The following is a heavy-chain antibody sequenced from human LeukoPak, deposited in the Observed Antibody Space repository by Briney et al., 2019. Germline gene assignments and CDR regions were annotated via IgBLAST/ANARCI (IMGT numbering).Heavy chain of an antibody. CDR3: ARTVHYISGWSPTYYFDY. CDR2: IYNIGNT. D-gene: IGHD6-19*01. J-gene: IGHJ4*02. V-gene: IGHV4-59*01. CDR1: SDSISNSY. Sequence: SETLSLTCNVYSDSISNSYWSWIRQPPGKGLEWIGHIYNIGNTNYNPSLKSRVTISEDTSKNQFSLKLSSVTAADTAVYYCARTVHYISGWSPTYYFDYWGQGTLVTVSS.